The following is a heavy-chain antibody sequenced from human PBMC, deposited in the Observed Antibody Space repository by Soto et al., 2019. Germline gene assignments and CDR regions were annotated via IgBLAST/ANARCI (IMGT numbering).Heavy chain of an antibody. Sequence: GESLKISCKASGYRFTNYWIGWVRQMPGKGLEWMGIIYPGDSDTRYSPSFQGQVTISADKSISTAYLQWSSLKASDTAMYYCARHPDGDYDAMYVWGQGTPVTVSS. CDR3: ARHPDGDYDAMYV. CDR2: IYPGDSDT. CDR1: GYRFTNYW. D-gene: IGHD4-17*01. J-gene: IGHJ6*02. V-gene: IGHV5-51*01.